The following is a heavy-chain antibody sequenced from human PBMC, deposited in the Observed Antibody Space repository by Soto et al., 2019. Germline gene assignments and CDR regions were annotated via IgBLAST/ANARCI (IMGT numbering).Heavy chain of an antibody. J-gene: IGHJ4*02. CDR2: ISGSGGST. CDR3: AKGDMVVVVAAGAFDY. Sequence: EVQLLESGGGLVQPGGSLRLSCAASGFTFSSYAMSWVRQAPGKGLEWVSAISGSGGSTYYADSVKGRFTISRDNSKNXVYLQMSSLRAEDTAVYYCAKGDMVVVVAAGAFDYWGQGTLVTVSS. V-gene: IGHV3-23*01. D-gene: IGHD2-15*01. CDR1: GFTFSSYA.